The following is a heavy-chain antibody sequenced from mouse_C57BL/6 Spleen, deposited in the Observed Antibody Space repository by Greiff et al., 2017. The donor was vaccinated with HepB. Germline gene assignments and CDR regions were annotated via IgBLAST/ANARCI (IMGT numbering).Heavy chain of an antibody. J-gene: IGHJ2*01. D-gene: IGHD3-1*01. Sequence: EVQLQQSGPVLVKPGASVKMSCKASGYTFSDYYMNWVKQSHGKSLEWIGVINPYNGGTSYNQKYKGKATLTVDKSSSTAYMELNSLTSEDSAVYYCAREWATDYWGQGTTLTVSS. CDR3: AREWATDY. CDR2: INPYNGGT. V-gene: IGHV1-19*01. CDR1: GYTFSDYY.